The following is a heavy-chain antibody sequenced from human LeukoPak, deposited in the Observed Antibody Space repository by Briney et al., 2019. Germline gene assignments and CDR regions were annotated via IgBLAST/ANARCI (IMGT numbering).Heavy chain of an antibody. V-gene: IGHV3-23*01. CDR1: GFTFSNYA. CDR3: AKADNYYDSSGYYPRMDY. J-gene: IGHJ4*02. Sequence: PGGSLRLSCAASGFTFSNYAMSWVRQAPGTGLEWVSAISGSGGSTYYADSVKGRFTISRDNSKNTLYLQMNSLRAEDTAVYYCAKADNYYDSSGYYPRMDYWGQGTLVTVSS. D-gene: IGHD3-22*01. CDR2: ISGSGGST.